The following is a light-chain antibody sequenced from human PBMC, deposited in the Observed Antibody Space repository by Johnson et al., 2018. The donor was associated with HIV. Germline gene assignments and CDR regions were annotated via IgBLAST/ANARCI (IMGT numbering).Light chain of an antibody. Sequence: QSVLTQPPSVSAAPGQKVTISCSGSSSNIGNNYVSWYQQLPGTAPKLLIYENNKRPSGIPDRFSGSKSGTSATLGITGLQTGDEADYYCGTGDSSLSAYAFGTGTKVTVL. J-gene: IGLJ1*01. CDR1: SSNIGNNY. CDR3: GTGDSSLSAYA. CDR2: ENN. V-gene: IGLV1-51*02.